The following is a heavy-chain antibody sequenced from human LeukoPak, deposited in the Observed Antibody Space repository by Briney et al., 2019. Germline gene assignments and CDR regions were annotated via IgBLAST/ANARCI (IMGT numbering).Heavy chain of an antibody. Sequence: SETLSLTCAVSGYSISSGYYWGWIRPPPGKGLEWIGTIYHSGSTYYNPSLKSRVTISVDTSKNQFSLKLSSVTAADTAVYYWARHFPRSYGVGYMDVWGKGTTVTVSS. CDR1: GYSISSGYY. D-gene: IGHD1-26*01. V-gene: IGHV4-38-2*01. J-gene: IGHJ6*03. CDR2: IYHSGST. CDR3: ARHFPRSYGVGYMDV.